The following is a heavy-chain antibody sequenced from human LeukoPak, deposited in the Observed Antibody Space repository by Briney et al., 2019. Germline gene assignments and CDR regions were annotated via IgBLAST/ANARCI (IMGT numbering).Heavy chain of an antibody. Sequence: SETLSLTCTVSGGSISSGGYYWSWIRQPPGKGLEWIGYIYHSGSTYYNPSLKSRVTISVDRSKNQFSLKLSSVTAADTAVYYCARAGVMLAHDAFDIWGQGTMVTVSS. V-gene: IGHV4-30-2*01. D-gene: IGHD2-8*01. J-gene: IGHJ3*02. CDR2: IYHSGST. CDR3: ARAGVMLAHDAFDI. CDR1: GGSISSGGYY.